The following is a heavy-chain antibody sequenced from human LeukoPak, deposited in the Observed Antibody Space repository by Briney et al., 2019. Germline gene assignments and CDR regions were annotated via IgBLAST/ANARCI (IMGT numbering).Heavy chain of an antibody. CDR2: ISAYNGNT. V-gene: IGHV1-18*01. CDR3: ARGLDVVVTATPLGY. CDR1: GYTFTSYG. J-gene: IGHJ4*02. D-gene: IGHD2-21*02. Sequence: GASVKVSCKASGYTFTSYGISWVRQAPGQGLEWMGWISAYNGNTNYAQKLQGRVTMTTDTSTSTAYMELRSLRSDDTAVYYCARGLDVVVTATPLGYWGQGTLVTVSS.